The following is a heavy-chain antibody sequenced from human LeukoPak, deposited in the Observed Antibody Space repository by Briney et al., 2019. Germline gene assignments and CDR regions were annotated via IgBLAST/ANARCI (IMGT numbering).Heavy chain of an antibody. CDR1: GFTFSDYY. V-gene: IGHV3-11*04. D-gene: IGHD5-12*01. CDR2: ISTSGTAI. CDR3: ARSPGGYSGPFAY. J-gene: IGHJ4*02. Sequence: PGGSLRLSCAASGFTFSDYYMTWIRQAPGKGLGWVSYISTSGTAIYYADSVKGRFTISRDNSRNSLYLQMNSLRAEDTAVYYCARSPGGYSGPFAYWGQGTLVTVSS.